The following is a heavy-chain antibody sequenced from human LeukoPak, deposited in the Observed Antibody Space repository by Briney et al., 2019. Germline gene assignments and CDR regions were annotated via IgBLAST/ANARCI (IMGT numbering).Heavy chain of an antibody. V-gene: IGHV4-31*03. CDR3: ARGGVDTATNWFDP. CDR1: GGSISSGGYY. D-gene: IGHD5-18*01. Sequence: SETLSLTCTVSGGSISSGGYYWSWIRQHPGKGLEWIGYIYYSGSTYYNPSLKSRVTISVDTSKNQFSLKLSSVTAADTAVYYCARGGVDTATNWFDPWGQGTLVTVSS. J-gene: IGHJ5*02. CDR2: IYYSGST.